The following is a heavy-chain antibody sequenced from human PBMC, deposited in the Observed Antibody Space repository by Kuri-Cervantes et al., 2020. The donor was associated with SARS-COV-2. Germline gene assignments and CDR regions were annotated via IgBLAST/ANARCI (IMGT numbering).Heavy chain of an antibody. CDR1: GFTFSFFG. Sequence: GESLKISCAASGFTFSFFGMHWVRQAPGKGLEWVAFIRYDGSNKYYADSVKGRFTISRDNSKNTLYLQMNSLRAEDTAVYYCARDAPLEIHVPHDAFDIWGQGTMVTVSS. V-gene: IGHV3-30*02. D-gene: IGHD1-1*01. J-gene: IGHJ3*02. CDR2: IRYDGSNK. CDR3: ARDAPLEIHVPHDAFDI.